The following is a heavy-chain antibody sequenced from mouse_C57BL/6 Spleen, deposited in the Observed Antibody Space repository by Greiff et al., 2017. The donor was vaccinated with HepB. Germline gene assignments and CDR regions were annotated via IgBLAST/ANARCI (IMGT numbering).Heavy chain of an antibody. CDR2: ISSGSSTI. CDR3: ARNYGSSRGFAY. V-gene: IGHV5-17*01. J-gene: IGHJ3*01. Sequence: EVMLVESGGGLVKPGGSLKLSCAASGFTFSDYGMHWVRQAPEKGLEWVAYISSGSSTIYYADTVKGRFTISRDNAKNTLFLQMTSLRSEDTAMYYCARNYGSSRGFAYWGQGTLVTVSA. CDR1: GFTFSDYG. D-gene: IGHD1-1*01.